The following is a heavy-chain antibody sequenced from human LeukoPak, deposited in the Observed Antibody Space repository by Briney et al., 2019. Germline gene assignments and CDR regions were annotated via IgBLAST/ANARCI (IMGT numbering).Heavy chain of an antibody. CDR1: GFTFDDYG. V-gene: IGHV3-20*04. Sequence: GGSLRLSCAASGFTFDDYGMSWVRQAPGKGLEWVSGINWNGGNTGYADSVKGRFTISRDNAKNSLYLQMNSLRAEDTALYYCARLPTYCSSTSCYTSYYMDVWGKGTTVTVSS. D-gene: IGHD2-2*02. CDR2: INWNGGNT. J-gene: IGHJ6*03. CDR3: ARLPTYCSSTSCYTSYYMDV.